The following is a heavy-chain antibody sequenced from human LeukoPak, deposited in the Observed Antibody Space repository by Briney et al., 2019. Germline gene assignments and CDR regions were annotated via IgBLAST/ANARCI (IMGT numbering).Heavy chain of an antibody. V-gene: IGHV3-7*01. CDR2: INQDGSQK. Sequence: GGSLRLSCAASGFTFSTYWMSWVRQAPGKGLEWVASINQDGSQKRYVDSVQGRFTISRDNTKKSLFLQMNSLRAEDTAVYYCARLKDDVTKLDYWGQGILVTVSS. D-gene: IGHD2-8*01. CDR1: GFTFSTYW. J-gene: IGHJ4*02. CDR3: ARLKDDVTKLDY.